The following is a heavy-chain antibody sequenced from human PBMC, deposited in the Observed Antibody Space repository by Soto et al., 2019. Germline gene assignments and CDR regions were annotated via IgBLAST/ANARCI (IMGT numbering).Heavy chain of an antibody. D-gene: IGHD3-3*01. Sequence: EVQLLESGGGLIQPGGSLRLSCAASGFTFSSYAMSWVRQAPGKGLEWVSAISGSGGSTYYADSVKGRFTISRDNSKNTLYLQMNSLRAEDTAVYYCAKGCTYYDFWSGYYFDYWGQGTLVTVSS. V-gene: IGHV3-23*01. CDR1: GFTFSSYA. J-gene: IGHJ4*02. CDR2: ISGSGGST. CDR3: AKGCTYYDFWSGYYFDY.